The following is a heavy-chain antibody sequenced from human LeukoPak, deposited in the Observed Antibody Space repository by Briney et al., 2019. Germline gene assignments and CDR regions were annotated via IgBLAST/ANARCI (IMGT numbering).Heavy chain of an antibody. CDR1: GFTVSSNY. Sequence: GGSLRLSCAASGFTVSSNYMSWVRQAPGKGLEWVSVIYSGGSTYYADSGKGRFTISRDNSKNTVYLQMHSLRVEDAAVYYCASLWIQDHYDAFDIWGQGTMVTVSS. V-gene: IGHV3-53*01. J-gene: IGHJ3*02. CDR2: IYSGGST. CDR3: ASLWIQDHYDAFDI. D-gene: IGHD5-18*01.